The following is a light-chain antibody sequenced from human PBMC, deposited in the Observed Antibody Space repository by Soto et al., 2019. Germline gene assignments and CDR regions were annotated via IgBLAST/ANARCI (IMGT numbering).Light chain of an antibody. CDR1: QSISTY. J-gene: IGKJ5*01. CDR3: QQNFSIPIT. CDR2: AAS. Sequence: DIQMTQSPSSLSASVGDRVTITCRASQSISTYLNWYHQKPGKAPDRLIYAASSLKSGVPSRLSGSGSGTHFTLTITGLQPADFATYYCQQNFSIPITFGQGTRLEIK. V-gene: IGKV1-39*01.